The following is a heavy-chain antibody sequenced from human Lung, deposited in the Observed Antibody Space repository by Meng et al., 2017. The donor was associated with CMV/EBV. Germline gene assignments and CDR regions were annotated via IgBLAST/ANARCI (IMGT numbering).Heavy chain of an antibody. D-gene: IGHD6-25*01. Sequence: GESLKISCAASGFNFNIYEMSWVRQAPGKGLEWVSHISMSGSTIYYADAVKGRFTISRDNAKNSLYLQMNSLRVEDTALYYCARGEAARDFDSWGQGTLVTVSS. V-gene: IGHV3-48*03. CDR3: ARGEAARDFDS. CDR2: ISMSGSTI. J-gene: IGHJ4*02. CDR1: GFNFNIYE.